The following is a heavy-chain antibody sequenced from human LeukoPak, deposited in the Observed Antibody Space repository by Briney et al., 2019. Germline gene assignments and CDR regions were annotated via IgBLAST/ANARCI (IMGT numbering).Heavy chain of an antibody. D-gene: IGHD3-22*01. Sequence: SETLSLTCTVSGYSISSGYYWGWVRQPPGKALEWIGNIFYSGSTYYSPSLKSRVTISLDTSRNQFSLKLNSVTAADTAVYYCAKSNGYGLIDVWGKGTTVTISS. CDR3: AKSNGYGLIDV. CDR1: GYSISSGYY. J-gene: IGHJ6*04. V-gene: IGHV4-38-2*02. CDR2: IFYSGST.